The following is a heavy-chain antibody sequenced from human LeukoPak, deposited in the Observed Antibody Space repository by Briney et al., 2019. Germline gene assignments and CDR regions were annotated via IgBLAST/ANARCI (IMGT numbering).Heavy chain of an antibody. V-gene: IGHV1-18*01. CDR2: ISAYNGNT. CDR1: GYTFTIYG. Sequence: ASVKVSCKSSGYTFTIYGISWVRQGPGQGLERMGWISAYNGNTNYAQKLQGRVTMTIDTSTSTAYMELRSLRSDDTAVYYCARDQKYCGGDCYSGLGYWGQGTLVTVSS. CDR3: ARDQKYCGGDCYSGLGY. D-gene: IGHD2-21*02. J-gene: IGHJ4*02.